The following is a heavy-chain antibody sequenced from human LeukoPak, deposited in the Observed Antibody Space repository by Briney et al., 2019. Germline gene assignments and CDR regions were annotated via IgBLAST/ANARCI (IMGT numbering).Heavy chain of an antibody. Sequence: ASVKVSCKASGYTFTGYYMHWVRQAPGQGLEWMGWINPNSGGTNYAQKLQGRVTMTTDTSTSTAYMELRSLRSDDTAVYYCARTGRYCSGGSCYSGDYWGQGTLVTVSS. CDR1: GYTFTGYY. CDR2: INPNSGGT. D-gene: IGHD2-15*01. V-gene: IGHV1-2*02. CDR3: ARTGRYCSGGSCYSGDY. J-gene: IGHJ4*02.